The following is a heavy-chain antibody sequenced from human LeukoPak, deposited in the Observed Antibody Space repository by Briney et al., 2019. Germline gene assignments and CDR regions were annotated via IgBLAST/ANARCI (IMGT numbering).Heavy chain of an antibody. CDR3: ARDPVAVAGRYYYYYGMDD. J-gene: IGHJ6*04. CDR2: INAGNGNT. CDR1: GYTFTSYA. V-gene: IGHV1-3*01. D-gene: IGHD6-19*01. Sequence: GASVKDSYKASGYTFTSYAMHWVRQAPGQRLEWMGWINAGNGNTKYSQKFQGRVTITRDTSASTAYMELSSLRSEDTAVYYCARDPVAVAGRYYYYYGMDDWGKGTTVTVSS.